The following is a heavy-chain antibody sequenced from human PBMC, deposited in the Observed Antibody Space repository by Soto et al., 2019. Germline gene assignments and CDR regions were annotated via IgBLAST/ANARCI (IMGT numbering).Heavy chain of an antibody. CDR3: AKDHGRSGTHFDY. Sequence: QVQLVESGGGVVQPGMSLRLSCAASGFTFSNYGMHWVRQAPGKGLEWVAVIWFDRSNKYYAESVKGRFTISRDISNTTLYLHMNSLRTEDTAVYYCAKDHGRSGTHFDYWGQGTLVTVSS. CDR2: IWFDRSNK. J-gene: IGHJ4*02. V-gene: IGHV3-33*06. CDR1: GFTFSNYG. D-gene: IGHD1-26*01.